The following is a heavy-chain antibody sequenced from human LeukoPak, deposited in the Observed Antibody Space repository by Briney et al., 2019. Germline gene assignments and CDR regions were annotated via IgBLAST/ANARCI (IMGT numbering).Heavy chain of an antibody. J-gene: IGHJ4*02. V-gene: IGHV3-21*01. CDR1: GFTFSTYN. D-gene: IGHD1-26*01. CDR2: ISGSSSYI. CDR3: ARDLLGWELHYFDY. Sequence: GGSLRLSCAASGFTFSTYNMNWVRQAPGKGLEWVSSISGSSSYIYYADSVKGRFSISRDNAKNSLYLQMNSLRAEDTAVYYCARDLLGWELHYFDYWGQGTLVTASS.